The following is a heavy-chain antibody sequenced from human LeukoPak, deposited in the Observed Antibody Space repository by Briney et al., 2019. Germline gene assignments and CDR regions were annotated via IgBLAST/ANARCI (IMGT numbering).Heavy chain of an antibody. J-gene: IGHJ4*02. CDR2: ISGSGTST. CDR1: GFTFSSYA. V-gene: IGHV3-23*01. D-gene: IGHD6-13*01. Sequence: GGSLRLSCAASGFTFSSYALSWVRQAPGQGLEWVSAISGSGTSTYYADSVKGRFTISRDNSKNTLYLQMHSLRAEDTAVYYCVVTLSSSWAPAQFDYWGQGTLVTVSS. CDR3: VVTLSSSWAPAQFDY.